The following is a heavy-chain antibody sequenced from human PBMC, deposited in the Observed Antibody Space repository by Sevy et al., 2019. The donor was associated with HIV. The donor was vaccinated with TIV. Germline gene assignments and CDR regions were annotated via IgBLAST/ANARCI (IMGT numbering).Heavy chain of an antibody. CDR3: ARDNGGYYKSNTFDK. Sequence: GESLKISCAASGFTFSTCWMTWVCQAPGMGLEWVANIKQDGSEKYYVESVKGRFTISRDNADNSLYLQMNSLSADDTAVYYCARDNGGYYKSNTFDKWGQGTMVTVSS. J-gene: IGHJ3*02. D-gene: IGHD3-3*01. V-gene: IGHV3-7*01. CDR2: IKQDGSEK. CDR1: GFTFSTCW.